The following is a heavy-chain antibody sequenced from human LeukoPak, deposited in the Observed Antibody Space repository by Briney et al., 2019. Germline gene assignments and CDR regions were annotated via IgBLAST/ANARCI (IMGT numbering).Heavy chain of an antibody. J-gene: IGHJ6*02. CDR3: ASTNSASVPYYYYGMDV. D-gene: IGHD3-10*01. Sequence: PSETLSLTCTVSGGSISSSSYYWGWIRQPPGKGLEWIGSIYYSGSTYYNPSLKSRVTISVDTSKNQFSLKLSSVTAADTAVYYCASTNSASVPYYYYGMDVWGQGTTVTVSS. CDR1: GGSISSSSYY. CDR2: IYYSGST. V-gene: IGHV4-39*07.